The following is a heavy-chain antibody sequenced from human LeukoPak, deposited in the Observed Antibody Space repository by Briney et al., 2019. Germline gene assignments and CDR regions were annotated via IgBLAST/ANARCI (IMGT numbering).Heavy chain of an antibody. CDR3: ARHGKISSSANYFDY. J-gene: IGHJ4*02. D-gene: IGHD6-6*01. CDR2: IYPGDSDT. CDR1: GYSFTSYW. Sequence: GESLKISCKGSGYSFTSYWIGWVRQMPGKGLEWMGIIYPGDSDTRYSPSFQGQVTISADKSISTAYLQWSSLKASDTAMYYCARHGKISSSANYFDYWGQGTPVTVSS. V-gene: IGHV5-51*01.